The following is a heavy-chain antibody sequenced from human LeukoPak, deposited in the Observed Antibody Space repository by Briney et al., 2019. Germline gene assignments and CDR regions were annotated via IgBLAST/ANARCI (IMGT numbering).Heavy chain of an antibody. J-gene: IGHJ4*02. CDR3: ARPGRPRSYPYYFDY. Sequence: GGSLRLSCAASGFTFSNYYMSWIRQAPGKGLEWLTYISSSGSTIYYADSVKGRFTISRDNATNSLYLQMNSLRAEDTGVYYCARPGRPRSYPYYFDYWGEGTLVTVSS. V-gene: IGHV3-11*01. D-gene: IGHD3-10*01. CDR2: ISSSGSTI. CDR1: GFTFSNYY.